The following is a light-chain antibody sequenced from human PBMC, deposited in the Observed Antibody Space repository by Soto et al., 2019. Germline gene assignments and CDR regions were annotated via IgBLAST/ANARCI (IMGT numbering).Light chain of an antibody. CDR3: QQYNSYPWT. CDR1: ESISTW. Sequence: DIQMTQSPSTLSASIGDRVTITCRASESISTWLAWYQHKPGKAPKFLIYDASSLESGVPSRFSGSGSGTEFTLTISNLQPDDFATYFCQQYNSYPWTFGQGTKVEIK. V-gene: IGKV1-5*01. J-gene: IGKJ1*01. CDR2: DAS.